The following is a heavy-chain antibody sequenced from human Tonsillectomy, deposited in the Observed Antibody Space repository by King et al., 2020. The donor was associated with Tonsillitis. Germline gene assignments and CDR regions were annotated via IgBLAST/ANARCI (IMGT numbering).Heavy chain of an antibody. V-gene: IGHV5-10-1*03. CDR2: MDPSDSFT. CDR3: ARMDLGAYYFDY. D-gene: IGHD2-2*03. Sequence: QLVQSGAEVKKHGESLRISCEGSGYSFTSYWISWVRQMPGKVLEWIGRMDPSDSFTNYSPSFQGHVTISADKSISTAYLQWSSLKASDTAMYYCARMDLGAYYFDYWGQGTLVTVSS. J-gene: IGHJ4*02. CDR1: GYSFTSYW.